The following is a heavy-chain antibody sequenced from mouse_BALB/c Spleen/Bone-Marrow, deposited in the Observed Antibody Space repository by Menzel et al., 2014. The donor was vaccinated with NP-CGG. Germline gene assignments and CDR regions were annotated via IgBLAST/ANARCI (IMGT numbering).Heavy chain of an antibody. J-gene: IGHJ2*01. CDR3: ARHHRYAYYFDY. CDR2: IHPNSANT. CDR1: GYTFTSSW. D-gene: IGHD2-14*01. V-gene: IGHV1S130*01. Sequence: VQLQESGSVLVRPGASVKLSCKTSGYTFTSSWMHWAKQGPGQDLEWIGEIHPNSANTNYNEKFKGKATLTVDTSSGTAYVDLSSLTSEDSAVYYCARHHRYAYYFDYWGQGTTLTVSS.